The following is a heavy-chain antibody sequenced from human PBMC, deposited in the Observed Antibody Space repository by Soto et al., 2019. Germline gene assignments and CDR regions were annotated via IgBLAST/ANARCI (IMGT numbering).Heavy chain of an antibody. CDR1: GYTFTTYG. D-gene: IGHD3-22*01. CDR2: INPNSGHT. CDR3: ARGQVVNFDNWFDP. V-gene: IGHV1-18*01. Sequence: QIQLLQSGAEVKKPGTSVKFSCQASGYTFTTYGIIWVRQAPGQGLEWMGWINPNSGHTNYAQNLQDRATMTTDTSTNTAYMELRSLRSDDTAVYFCARGQVVNFDNWFDPWGQGTLVTVSS. J-gene: IGHJ5*02.